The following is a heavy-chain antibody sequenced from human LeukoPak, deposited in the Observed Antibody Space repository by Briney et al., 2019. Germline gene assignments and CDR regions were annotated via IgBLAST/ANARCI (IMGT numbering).Heavy chain of an antibody. CDR1: GLTFSSYF. D-gene: IGHD3-10*01. CDR2: ISGSGGST. Sequence: GGSLRLSCAASGLTFSSYFMSWVRQAPGKGLEWVSAISGSGGSTYYADSVKGRFTISRDNSKNTLYLQMNSLRAEDTAVYYCASLYDSGSYYNFLDYWGQGTLVTVSS. J-gene: IGHJ4*02. CDR3: ASLYDSGSYYNFLDY. V-gene: IGHV3-23*01.